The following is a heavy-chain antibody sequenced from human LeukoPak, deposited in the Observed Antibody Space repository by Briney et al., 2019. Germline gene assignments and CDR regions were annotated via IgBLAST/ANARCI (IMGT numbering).Heavy chain of an antibody. CDR2: IYHSGST. J-gene: IGHJ4*02. Sequence: SETLSLTCAVSGGSISSSNWWSWVRQPPGKGLEWIGEIYHSGSTNYNPSLKSRVTISVDKSKNQFSLKLSSVTAADTAVYYCASLRITMVRGVKVFDYWGQGTLVTVSS. CDR3: ASLRITMVRGVKVFDY. V-gene: IGHV4-4*02. D-gene: IGHD3-10*01. CDR1: GGSISSSNW.